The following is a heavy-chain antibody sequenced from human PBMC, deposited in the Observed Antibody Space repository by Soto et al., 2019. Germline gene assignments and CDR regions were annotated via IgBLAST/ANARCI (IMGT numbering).Heavy chain of an antibody. D-gene: IGHD1-7*01. CDR2: IWYDGSNK. CDR1: GFTFSSYG. V-gene: IGHV3-33*01. Sequence: QVQLVESGGGVVQPGRSLRLSCAASGFTFSSYGMHWVRQAPGKGLEWVAVIWYDGSNKYYADSVKGRLTISRDNSKNTLYLQMNSLRAEDTAVYYCARGFKNWNYKNWFDPWGQGTLVTVSS. J-gene: IGHJ5*02. CDR3: ARGFKNWNYKNWFDP.